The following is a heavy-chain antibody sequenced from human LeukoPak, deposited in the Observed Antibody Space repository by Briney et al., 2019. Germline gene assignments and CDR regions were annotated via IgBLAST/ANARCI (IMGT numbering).Heavy chain of an antibody. CDR2: INPNSGGT. Sequence: ASVKVSCKASKYTFTDYYMHWVRQAPGQALEWMGWINPNSGGTNYAQKFQGRVTMTRDTSISTAYMELSSLRSDDTAVYYCARGYCTTTSCREGHDYWGQGTLVTVSS. D-gene: IGHD2-2*01. V-gene: IGHV1-2*02. CDR3: ARGYCTTTSCREGHDY. CDR1: KYTFTDYY. J-gene: IGHJ4*02.